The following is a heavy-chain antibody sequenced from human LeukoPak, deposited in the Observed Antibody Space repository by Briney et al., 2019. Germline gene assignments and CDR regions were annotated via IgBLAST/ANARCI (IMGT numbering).Heavy chain of an antibody. CDR3: ARGTSTAPGIDY. D-gene: IGHD6-13*01. CDR1: GFYFATYW. Sequence: GGSLRLSCAASGFYFATYWMFWVRQAPGKGLVWVAQINSDGSGATYGDSAKGRFSISRDNAKNTLFLYMSGLRAEETAVYYCARGTSTAPGIDYWGQGTLVAVSS. V-gene: IGHV3-74*01. J-gene: IGHJ4*02. CDR2: INSDGSGA.